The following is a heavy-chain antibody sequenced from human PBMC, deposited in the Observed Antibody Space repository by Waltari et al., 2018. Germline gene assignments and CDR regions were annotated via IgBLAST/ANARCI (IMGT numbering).Heavy chain of an antibody. D-gene: IGHD3-16*01. V-gene: IGHV1-18*01. CDR3: SRGGRYAISWFDF. J-gene: IGHJ5*01. CDR2: VNPRNGHT. Sequence: QVHLVQPGGEVRKSGASVRVSCKTSGYTFTSFAITWVRQAPGQGLEWMGWVNPRNGHTNSLQALQGRLTLTTDSSTATAYMELRNLTSDDTAIYYCSRGGRYAISWFDFWGQGTPVTVSS. CDR1: GYTFTSFA.